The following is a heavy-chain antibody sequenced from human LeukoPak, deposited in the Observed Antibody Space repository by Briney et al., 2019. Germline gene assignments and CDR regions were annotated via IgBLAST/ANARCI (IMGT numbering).Heavy chain of an antibody. CDR1: GFTFSSYA. CDR2: ISYDGNNK. Sequence: GGSLRLSCTASGFTFSSYAMHWVRQAPGKGLEWVAIISYDGNNKYYADSVKGRFTISKDNSKNTLYLQMNSLRAEDTAVYYCASGAAAGGSSWGQGTLVTVSS. J-gene: IGHJ5*02. D-gene: IGHD6-13*01. CDR3: ASGAAAGGSS. V-gene: IGHV3-30-3*01.